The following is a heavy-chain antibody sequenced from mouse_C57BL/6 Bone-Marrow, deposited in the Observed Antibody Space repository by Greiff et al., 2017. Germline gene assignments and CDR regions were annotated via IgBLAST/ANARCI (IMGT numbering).Heavy chain of an antibody. V-gene: IGHV1-59*01. CDR3: ASNYLYAMDD. D-gene: IGHD1-3*01. J-gene: IGHJ4*01. CDR1: GYTFTSYW. CDR2: IDPSDSYT. Sequence: QVQLQQPGAELVRPGTSVKLSCKASGYTFTSYWMHWVKQRHGKGLEWIGVIDPSDSYTNYNQKFKGKATLTVDTSSSTAYMQLSSLTSEDSAVYYCASNYLYAMDDWGQGTSVTVSS.